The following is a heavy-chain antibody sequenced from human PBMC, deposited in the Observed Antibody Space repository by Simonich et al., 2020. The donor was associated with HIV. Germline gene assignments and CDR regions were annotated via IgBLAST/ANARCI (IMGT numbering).Heavy chain of an antibody. CDR2: ISGSGGRT. Sequence: EVQLVESGGGLVQPGGSLRLSCAASGFTFSSYTMNWVRQAPGKGLEWASLISGSGGRTFYADSVKGRFTISRDNSQNTLYMQMNSLRAEDTAVYYCAKDGHYYESSGYSATYFDYWGQGTLVTVSS. CDR3: AKDGHYYESSGYSATYFDY. D-gene: IGHD3-22*01. V-gene: IGHV3-23*04. CDR1: GFTFSSYT. J-gene: IGHJ4*02.